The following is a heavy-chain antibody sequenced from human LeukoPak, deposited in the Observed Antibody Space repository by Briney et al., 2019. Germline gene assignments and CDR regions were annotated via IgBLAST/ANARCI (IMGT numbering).Heavy chain of an antibody. CDR2: INPNSGGT. J-gene: IGHJ4*02. Sequence: ASVKVSCKASGYSFSGYYLHWVRQAPGQGLEWMGWINPNSGGTNYAQKFQGRVTMTRDTSISTAYMEVGRLRSDDTAVYYCAIPVGATTQYYFDYWGQGILVTVSS. CDR1: GYSFSGYY. CDR3: AIPVGATTQYYFDY. D-gene: IGHD1-26*01. V-gene: IGHV1-2*02.